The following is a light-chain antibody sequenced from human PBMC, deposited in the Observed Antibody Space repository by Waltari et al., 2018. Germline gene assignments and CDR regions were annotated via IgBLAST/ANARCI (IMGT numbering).Light chain of an antibody. CDR2: DAS. CDR1: QCVSRS. Sequence: SCRASQCVSRSLGWYQQRPGQAPRLLIYDASSRATGIPARFSGSGSGTDFTLTISSLEPEDFAVYYCQQRSKWPITFGQGTRLEIK. J-gene: IGKJ5*01. V-gene: IGKV3-11*01. CDR3: QQRSKWPIT.